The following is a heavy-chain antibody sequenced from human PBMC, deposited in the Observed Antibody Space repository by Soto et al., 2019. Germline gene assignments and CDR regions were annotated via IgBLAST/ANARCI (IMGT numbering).Heavy chain of an antibody. CDR3: ERGRYGDY. J-gene: IGHJ4*02. CDR1: GYGFTTYG. Sequence: QVHLVQSGAEVKKPGASVKVSCKGSGYGFTTYGITWVRQAPGQGLEWMAWISAHNGNTKYAQKPQGRVTVTRDTSTSTAYMKLRSLRSDATAVYYCERGRYGDYWGQGALVTVSS. V-gene: IGHV1-18*01. D-gene: IGHD1-1*01. CDR2: ISAHNGNT.